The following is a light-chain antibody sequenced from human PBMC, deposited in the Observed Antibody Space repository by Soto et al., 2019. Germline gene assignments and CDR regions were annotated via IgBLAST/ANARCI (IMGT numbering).Light chain of an antibody. CDR1: RGHSNYA. CDR2: LNSDGSH. Sequence: QPVLTQSPSASASLGASVKLTCTLSRGHSNYAIAWHQQQPEKGPRYLMKLNSDGSHSKGDGIPDRFSGSSSGAERYLTISSLQSEDEADYYCQTWGTGIVVFGGGTKVTVL. J-gene: IGLJ2*01. V-gene: IGLV4-69*01. CDR3: QTWGTGIVV.